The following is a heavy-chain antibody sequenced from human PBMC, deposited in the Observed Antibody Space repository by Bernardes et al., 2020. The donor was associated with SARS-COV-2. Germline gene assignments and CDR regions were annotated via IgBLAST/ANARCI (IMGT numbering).Heavy chain of an antibody. J-gene: IGHJ4*02. D-gene: IGHD3-10*01. CDR2: IYYSGST. V-gene: IGHV4-39*01. CDR3: ARQPLGILGFGELPHTGNYFDY. CDR1: GGSISSSSYY. Sequence: SETLSLTCTVSGGSISSSSYYWGWIRQPPGKGLEWIGSIYYSGSTYYNPSLKSRVTISVDTSKNQFSLKLSSVTAADTAVYYCARQPLGILGFGELPHTGNYFDYGGQGTLVTVSS.